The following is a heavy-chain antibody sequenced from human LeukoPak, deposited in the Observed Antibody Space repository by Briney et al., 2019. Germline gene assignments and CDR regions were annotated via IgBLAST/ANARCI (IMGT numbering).Heavy chain of an antibody. Sequence: SQTLSLTCAISGDSVSSKSATWNWIRQSPSRGLEWLGRTYYRSKWYHDYAVSVNTRITINPDTSKNQFSLQLNSVTPEDTAVYYCARDPVTTTDYFDYWGQGTLVTVSS. CDR2: TYYRSKWYH. J-gene: IGHJ4*02. CDR1: GDSVSSKSAT. CDR3: ARDPVTTTDYFDY. V-gene: IGHV6-1*01. D-gene: IGHD4-17*01.